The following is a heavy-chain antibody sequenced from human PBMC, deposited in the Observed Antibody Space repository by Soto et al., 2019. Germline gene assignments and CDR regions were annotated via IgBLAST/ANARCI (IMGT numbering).Heavy chain of an antibody. CDR1: GLTFSSYA. CDR2: ISSGGST. Sequence: GGSLRLSCAASGLTFSSYAMNWVRQAPGKGLEWVSAISSGGSTYYADSGRGRFTISRDNSKNTLYLQMNSLRAEDTAVYYCAKTHDIVVVPAALIPPYGMDVWGQGTTVTVSS. D-gene: IGHD2-2*01. J-gene: IGHJ6*02. V-gene: IGHV3-23*01. CDR3: AKTHDIVVVPAALIPPYGMDV.